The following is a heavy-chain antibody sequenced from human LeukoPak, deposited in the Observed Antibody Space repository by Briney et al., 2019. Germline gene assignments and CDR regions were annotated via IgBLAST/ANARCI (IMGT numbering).Heavy chain of an antibody. J-gene: IGHJ6*04. Sequence: PGGSLRLSCAASGFTFSSYEMNWVRQAPGEGLEWVSYISSSGSTIYYADSVKGRFTISRDNAKNSLYLQMNSLRAEDTAVYYCARALDYGDYVPLDVWGKGTTVTVSS. V-gene: IGHV3-48*03. CDR2: ISSSGSTI. CDR3: ARALDYGDYVPLDV. CDR1: GFTFSSYE. D-gene: IGHD4-17*01.